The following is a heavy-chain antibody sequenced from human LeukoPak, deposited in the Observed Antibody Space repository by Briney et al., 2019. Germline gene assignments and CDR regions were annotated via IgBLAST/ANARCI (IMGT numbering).Heavy chain of an antibody. CDR2: IYYSGST. J-gene: IGHJ4*02. D-gene: IGHD3-10*01. V-gene: IGHV4-59*12. CDR1: GGSISSYY. Sequence: SETLSLTCTVSGGSISSYYWSWIRQPPGKGLEWIGYIYYSGSTNYNPSLKSRVTISVDTSKNQFSLKLSSVTAADTAVYYCARGRYYGSGSYYTFIIGGSYFDYWGQGTLVTVSS. CDR3: ARGRYYGSGSYYTFIIGGSYFDY.